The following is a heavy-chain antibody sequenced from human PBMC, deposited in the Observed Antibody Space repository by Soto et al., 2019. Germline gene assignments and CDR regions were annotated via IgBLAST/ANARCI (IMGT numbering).Heavy chain of an antibody. J-gene: IGHJ3*02. Sequence: ASVKVSCKVSGYTLTELSIHWVRQAPGKGLEWMGGFDLENGETIYAQKFQGRVTMTEDTSTDTAYMELSSLRSEDTAVYYCATSYYFVISSDYRPGAFEIWGQGTMVTVSS. V-gene: IGHV1-24*01. CDR2: FDLENGET. D-gene: IGHD3-22*01. CDR1: GYTLTELS. CDR3: ATSYYFVISSDYRPGAFEI.